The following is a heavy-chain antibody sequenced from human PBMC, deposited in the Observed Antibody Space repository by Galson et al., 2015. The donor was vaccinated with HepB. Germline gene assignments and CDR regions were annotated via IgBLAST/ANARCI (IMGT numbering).Heavy chain of an antibody. CDR1: GFDFSKYG. Sequence: SLRLSCAASGFDFSKYGMYWVRQTPAKGLEWVAVIWFDGSDEYYADSVKGRFTISRDNSKNMVYFQMSSLRSEDTAVYYCVKDKGAPQVTLFGVVISGEIDQYYYNGMDVWGQGTTVTVSS. D-gene: IGHD3-3*01. CDR3: VKDKGAPQVTLFGVVISGEIDQYYYNGMDV. V-gene: IGHV3-33*06. J-gene: IGHJ6*02. CDR2: IWFDGSDE.